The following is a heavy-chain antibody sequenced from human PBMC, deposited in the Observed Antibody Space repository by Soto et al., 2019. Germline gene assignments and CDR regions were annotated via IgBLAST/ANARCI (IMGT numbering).Heavy chain of an antibody. CDR3: ARDIRGYSRAFDY. V-gene: IGHV4-61*01. CDR2: IYSSGST. Sequence: PSETLSLTCTVSGDSVSSDSYYWTWIRQPPGKGLEWIGYIYSSGSTNYNPSLKSRVTISLDTSSNQFCLELTSVTAADTAIYYCARDIRGYSRAFDYWGQGTLVTVSS. CDR1: GDSVSSDSYY. D-gene: IGHD5-18*01. J-gene: IGHJ4*02.